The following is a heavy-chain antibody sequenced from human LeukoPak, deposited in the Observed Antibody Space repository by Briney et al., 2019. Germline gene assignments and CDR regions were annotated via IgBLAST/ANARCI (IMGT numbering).Heavy chain of an antibody. CDR1: GFTFSNYV. V-gene: IGHV3-23*01. CDR2: MSGSGGST. Sequence: GSLRLSCTASGFTFSNYVMSWVRQAPGKGLEWVSAMSGSGGSTFYADSVKGRFTISRDNSNNTLYLQMNSLRAEDTAVYYCAKKGGYGDPLGYWGQATLVTVSS. J-gene: IGHJ4*02. D-gene: IGHD4-17*01. CDR3: AKKGGYGDPLGY.